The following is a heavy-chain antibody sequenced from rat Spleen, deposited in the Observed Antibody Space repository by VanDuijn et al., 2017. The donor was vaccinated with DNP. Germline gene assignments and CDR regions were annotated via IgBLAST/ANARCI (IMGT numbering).Heavy chain of an antibody. V-gene: IGHV5-7*01. D-gene: IGHD1-4*01. J-gene: IGHJ2*01. Sequence: EVQLLESVGGLVQPGRSLKLSCAASGFTFSDYNMAWVRQAPTPVLEWVATISYDGSDTYYLDAVKGRFTISRDNAKSTLYLQMNSLRSEDTATYYCASRPPPTRGPFDYWGQGVLVTVSS. CDR1: GFTFSDYN. CDR3: ASRPPPTRGPFDY. CDR2: ISYDGSDT.